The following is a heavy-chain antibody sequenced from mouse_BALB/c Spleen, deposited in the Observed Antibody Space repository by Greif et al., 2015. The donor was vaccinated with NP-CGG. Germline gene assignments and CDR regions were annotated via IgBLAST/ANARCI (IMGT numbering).Heavy chain of an antibody. CDR1: GFTFSSYG. CDR3: ARDYPPYFDY. J-gene: IGHJ2*01. Sequence: EVQLVESGGGLVQPGGSLKLSCAASGFTFSSYGMSWVRQTPDKRLELVTTINSNGGSTYYPDSVKGRFTISRDNAKNSLFLQMSSLKSEDTAIYYCARDYPPYFDYWGQGTTLTVSS. D-gene: IGHD5-5*01. CDR2: INSNGGST. V-gene: IGHV5-6-3*01.